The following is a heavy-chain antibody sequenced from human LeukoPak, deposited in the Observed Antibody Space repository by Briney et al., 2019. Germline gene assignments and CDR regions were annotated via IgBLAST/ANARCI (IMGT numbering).Heavy chain of an antibody. CDR1: GFTFSSYA. V-gene: IGHV3-23*01. D-gene: IGHD3-10*01. CDR3: AKLPTYYYGSGSSGGDY. J-gene: IGHJ4*02. Sequence: PGGSLRLSCAASGFTFSSYAMSWVRQAPGKGLEWVSAISGSSGSTYYADSVKGRFTISRDNSKNTLYLQMNSLRAEDTAVYYCAKLPTYYYGSGSSGGDYWGQGTLVTVSS. CDR2: ISGSSGST.